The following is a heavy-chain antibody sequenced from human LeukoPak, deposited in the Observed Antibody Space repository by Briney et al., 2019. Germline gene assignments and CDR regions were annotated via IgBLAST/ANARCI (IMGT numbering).Heavy chain of an antibody. CDR2: IIPIFGTA. Sequence: SVKVSCKASGGTFSSYATSWLRQAPGQWLEWMGGIIPIFGTANYAQKFQGRVTITTDESTSTAYMELSSLRSEDTAVYYCARVNVDRDSSGFAFDYWGQGTLVTVSS. CDR1: GGTFSSYA. V-gene: IGHV1-69*05. D-gene: IGHD3-22*01. J-gene: IGHJ4*02. CDR3: ARVNVDRDSSGFAFDY.